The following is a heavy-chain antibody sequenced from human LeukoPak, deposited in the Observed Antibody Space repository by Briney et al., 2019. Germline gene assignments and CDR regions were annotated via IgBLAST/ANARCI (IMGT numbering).Heavy chain of an antibody. V-gene: IGHV3-7*01. D-gene: IGHD3-3*01. CDR3: AKNDFWSGFTPFFDY. CDR2: IKYDGSEK. J-gene: IGHJ4*02. CDR1: GFTFSSYW. Sequence: GGSLRLSCAASGFTFSSYWMSWVRQAPGKGLEWVANIKYDGSEKNYVDSVKGRLTISRDNAKNSLYLQMNSLRDEDTAVYYCAKNDFWSGFTPFFDYWGQGTLVTVSS.